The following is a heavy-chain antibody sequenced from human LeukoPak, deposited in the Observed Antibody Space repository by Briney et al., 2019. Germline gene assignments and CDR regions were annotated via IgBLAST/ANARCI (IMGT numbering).Heavy chain of an antibody. CDR2: ISHDGNNK. D-gene: IGHD6-13*01. CDR3: ANAGRDSSSTISCGMDV. Sequence: GGSLRLSCASSGFTFSSYAMSWVRQAPGKGLEWVAGISHDGNNKYYADSVKGRFTISRDNSKNTLYLQTNSLRAEDTAVYYCANAGRDSSSTISCGMDVWGQGTTVTVSS. V-gene: IGHV3-30*18. J-gene: IGHJ6*02. CDR1: GFTFSSYA.